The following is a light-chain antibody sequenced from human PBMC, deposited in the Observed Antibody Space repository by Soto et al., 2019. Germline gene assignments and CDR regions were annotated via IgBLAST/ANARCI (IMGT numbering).Light chain of an antibody. V-gene: IGKV1-5*01. Sequence: DIQMTQSPSTLSASVGDRVTITCRASQSISSGLAWYQQKPGKAPKLLIYDASSLESGVPSWFSGSGSGTEFTLTISRLQPDDFATYYCQQYNSYPWTFGQGTQVEIK. J-gene: IGKJ1*01. CDR3: QQYNSYPWT. CDR2: DAS. CDR1: QSISSG.